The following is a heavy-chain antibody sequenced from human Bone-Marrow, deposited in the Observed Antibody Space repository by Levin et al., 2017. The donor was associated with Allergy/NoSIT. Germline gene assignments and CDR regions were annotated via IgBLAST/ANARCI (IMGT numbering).Heavy chain of an antibody. CDR3: ARRWSARNWFDP. D-gene: IGHD1-1*01. V-gene: IGHV1-2*02. CDR1: GYRFTDYD. Sequence: ASVKVSCKTSGYRFTDYDLHWVRQAPGQGLEWMGWINPKRDVTNYAQNFQGRVTMTRVTSNNTAYLELNRLTSDDTAIYYCARRWSARNWFDPWGQGTLVTVSS. CDR2: INPKRDVT. J-gene: IGHJ5*02.